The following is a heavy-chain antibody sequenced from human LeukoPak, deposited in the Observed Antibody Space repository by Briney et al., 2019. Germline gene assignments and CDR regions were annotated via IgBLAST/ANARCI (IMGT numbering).Heavy chain of an antibody. CDR1: GGTFSSYV. D-gene: IGHD6-19*01. CDR3: AMGVGAPEDLAVAADFDY. J-gene: IGHJ4*02. V-gene: IGHV1-69*06. Sequence: SVKVSCKASGGTFSSYVINWVRQAPGQGLEWMGGIIPIFGTANYAQKLQGRVTITADKSTSTAYMELSSLRSEDTAVYYCAMGVGAPEDLAVAADFDYWGQGTLVTVSS. CDR2: IIPIFGTA.